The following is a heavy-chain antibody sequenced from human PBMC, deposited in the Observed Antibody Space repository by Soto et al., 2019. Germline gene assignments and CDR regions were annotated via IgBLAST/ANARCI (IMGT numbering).Heavy chain of an antibody. CDR3: ASRGDYYDSSGADY. Sequence: QVQLQASGPGLVKPSGTLSLTYAVSGGSISRSNWWRWVRQPPGKGLEWIGEIYHSGSPNYNPSVKCRVTISVDKSKNQCSLKLSSVTATDTAVYYCASRGDYYDSSGADYWGQGPPVVVSS. V-gene: IGHV4-4*02. D-gene: IGHD3-22*01. CDR2: IYHSGSP. J-gene: IGHJ4*02. CDR1: GGSISRSNW.